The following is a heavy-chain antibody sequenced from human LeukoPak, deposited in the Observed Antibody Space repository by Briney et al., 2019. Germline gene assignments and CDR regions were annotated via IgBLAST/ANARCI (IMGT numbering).Heavy chain of an antibody. CDR1: GFTFSTYW. CDR2: INSDGSTI. V-gene: IGHV3-74*01. J-gene: IGHJ3*02. CDR3: AREEAPAEGDDAFEI. D-gene: IGHD3-16*01. Sequence: GGSLRLSCAASGFTFSTYWMHWVRQAPGKGLVCVSRINSDGSTINYADSMKGRFTISRDNAKHTLYLQMNSLRVEDTAVYYCAREEAPAEGDDAFEIWGQGTMVTASS.